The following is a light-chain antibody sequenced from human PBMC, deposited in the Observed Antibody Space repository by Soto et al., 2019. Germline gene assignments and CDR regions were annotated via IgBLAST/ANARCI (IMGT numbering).Light chain of an antibody. CDR1: QNVLYRSSNKSY. J-gene: IGKJ2*01. Sequence: DIVMTQCPDFLAVSLGERATITCKSSQNVLYRSSNKSYLAWYQQRQGQPHRLLLYWASTRESGVPDRFIGSGSETDFTLTISSLQAGDEAIYHCQQYYNTPYTFGQGTTLEIK. V-gene: IGKV4-1*01. CDR3: QQYYNTPYT. CDR2: WAS.